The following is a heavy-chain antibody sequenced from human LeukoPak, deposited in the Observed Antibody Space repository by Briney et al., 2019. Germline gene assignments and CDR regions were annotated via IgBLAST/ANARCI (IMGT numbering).Heavy chain of an antibody. CDR1: GFTFSSYS. D-gene: IGHD5-18*01. J-gene: IGHJ4*02. CDR3: ARGKRGYSYGYGVFDY. CDR2: FTSRSRSI. Sequence: GGSLRLSCAASGFTFSSYSMTWVRQAPGKGLEWVSSFTSRSRSIYYADSVKGRFTISRDNAKNSLYLQMNSLRAEDTAVYYCARGKRGYSYGYGVFDYWGQGTLVTVSS. V-gene: IGHV3-21*01.